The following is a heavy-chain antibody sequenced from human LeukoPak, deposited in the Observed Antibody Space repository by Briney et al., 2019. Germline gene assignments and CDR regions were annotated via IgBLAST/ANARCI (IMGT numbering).Heavy chain of an antibody. D-gene: IGHD3-22*01. CDR3: ARGRYYYDSSGYYGY. J-gene: IGHJ4*02. Sequence: ASVKVSCKASGYTFTRYYIHWVRQAPGQGLEWMGWINPNSGGTNYAQKFQGRVTMTRDTSISTAYMELSRLRSDDTAVYYCARGRYYYDSSGYYGYWGQGTLVTVSS. CDR2: INPNSGGT. CDR1: GYTFTRYY. V-gene: IGHV1-2*02.